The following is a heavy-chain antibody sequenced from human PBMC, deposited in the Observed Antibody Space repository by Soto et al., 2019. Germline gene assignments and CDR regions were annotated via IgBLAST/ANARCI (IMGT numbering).Heavy chain of an antibody. CDR3: ARDGGAAFDY. J-gene: IGHJ4*02. Sequence: EVQLVESGGGLAQPGGSLRLSCAASGFTFSSYWMHWVRQAPGKGLVWVSRINTDGSSTTYADSVKGRFTLSRDNAKNTLYLQMISLRVENTAVYYCARDGGAAFDYWGQGTVVTVSS. V-gene: IGHV3-74*01. CDR2: INTDGSST. CDR1: GFTFSSYW. D-gene: IGHD1-26*01.